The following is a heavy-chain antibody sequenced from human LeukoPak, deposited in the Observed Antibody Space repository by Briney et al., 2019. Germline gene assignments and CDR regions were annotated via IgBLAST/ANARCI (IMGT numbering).Heavy chain of an antibody. CDR2: IYYSGST. D-gene: IGHD6-19*01. J-gene: IGHJ4*02. Sequence: PSETLSLTCAVYGGSFSGYYWSWIRQPPGKGLEWIGYIYYSGSTNYNPSLKSRVTISVDTSKNQFSLKLSSVTAADTAVYYCARRTGYSSGWVGFFFDYWGQGTLVTVSS. CDR1: GGSFSGYY. V-gene: IGHV4-59*08. CDR3: ARRTGYSSGWVGFFFDY.